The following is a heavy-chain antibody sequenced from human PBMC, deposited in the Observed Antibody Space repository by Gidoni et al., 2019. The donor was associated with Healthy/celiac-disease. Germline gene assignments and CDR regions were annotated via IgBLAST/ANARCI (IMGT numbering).Heavy chain of an antibody. CDR3: ARDKISVAGPNWFDP. J-gene: IGHJ5*02. CDR2: ISSSSSYI. V-gene: IGHV3-21*01. CDR1: GFTFSSYS. D-gene: IGHD6-19*01. Sequence: EVQLVESGGGLVTPGGSVRLTCAASGFTFSSYSMNWVRQAPGKGLEWVSSISSSSSYIYYADSVKGRFTISRDNAKNSLYLQMNSLRAEDTAVYYCARDKISVAGPNWFDPWGQGTLVTVSS.